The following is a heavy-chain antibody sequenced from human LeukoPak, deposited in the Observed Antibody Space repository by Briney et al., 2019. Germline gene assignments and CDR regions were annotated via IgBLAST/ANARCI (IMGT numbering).Heavy chain of an antibody. Sequence: ESLKISCKGSGYGFTSSWISWVRQMPGKGLEWMGRIDPSDSYTSYSPSFQGHVTISADKSISSAYLQWSSLKASDTAMYYCARHGAADDAFDIWGQGTMVTVSS. V-gene: IGHV5-10-1*01. D-gene: IGHD6-13*01. CDR3: ARHGAADDAFDI. J-gene: IGHJ3*02. CDR2: IDPSDSYT. CDR1: GYGFTSSW.